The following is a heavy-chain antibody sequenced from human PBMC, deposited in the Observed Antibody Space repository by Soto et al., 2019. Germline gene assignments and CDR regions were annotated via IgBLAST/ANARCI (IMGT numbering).Heavy chain of an antibody. Sequence: SETLSLTCTVSRGSISRGDNYWSWIRQPPGEGLEWIGYIHLNGSTSYNPSLKSRLIISIDTSKNQFSLRLSSVTAADTAVYYCARDKGIGYSSSYYTHVYYFGMDVWGPGTTVTVSS. CDR3: ARDKGIGYSSSYYTHVYYFGMDV. D-gene: IGHD6-13*01. CDR2: IHLNGST. V-gene: IGHV4-30-4*01. CDR1: RGSISRGDNY. J-gene: IGHJ6*02.